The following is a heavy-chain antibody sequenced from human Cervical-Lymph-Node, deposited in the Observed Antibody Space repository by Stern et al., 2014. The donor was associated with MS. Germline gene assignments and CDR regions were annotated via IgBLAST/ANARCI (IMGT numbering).Heavy chain of an antibody. CDR3: ARNQLVETNGQYYFYGMDV. V-gene: IGHV1-69*01. Sequence: QMQLVQSGAEVKKPGSSVKVSCKASGGTFNSYAISWVRQAPGQGLEWMGGIIPIFDTTNYTQKFQGRVTITADESTTTAYMELSSLRSEDTAVYFCARNQLVETNGQYYFYGMDVWGQGTTVTVSS. D-gene: IGHD4-23*01. CDR2: IIPIFDTT. CDR1: GGTFNSYA. J-gene: IGHJ6*02.